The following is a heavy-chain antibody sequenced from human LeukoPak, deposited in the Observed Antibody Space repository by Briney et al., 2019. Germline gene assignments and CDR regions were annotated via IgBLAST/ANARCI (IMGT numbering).Heavy chain of an antibody. CDR3: ARERPYGMDV. CDR1: GFTFSSYD. CDR2: IWFDGSNK. Sequence: AGGSLTLFCAASGFTFSSYDMHWVRQAPGKGLEWVALIWFDGSNKYYADSVKGRFTISRDNSKNTLDLQMNSLTAEDTAVYYCARERPYGMDVWGQGTTVTVSS. V-gene: IGHV3-33*01. J-gene: IGHJ6*02.